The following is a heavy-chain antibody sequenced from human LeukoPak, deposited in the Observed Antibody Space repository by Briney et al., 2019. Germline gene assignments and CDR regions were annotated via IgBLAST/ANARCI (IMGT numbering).Heavy chain of an antibody. CDR3: ARARGDSPRIYYYMDV. CDR1: GDSVSSKSTT. D-gene: IGHD3-16*01. J-gene: IGHJ6*03. Sequence: SQTLSLTCAISGDSVSSKSTTWNWIRQSPSRGLEWLGRTYYTSKWYNDYAVSVKSRITINPDTSKNQFSLKLNSVTVADSAVYFCARARGDSPRIYYYMDVWGKGTTVTVSS. V-gene: IGHV6-1*01. CDR2: TYYTSKWYN.